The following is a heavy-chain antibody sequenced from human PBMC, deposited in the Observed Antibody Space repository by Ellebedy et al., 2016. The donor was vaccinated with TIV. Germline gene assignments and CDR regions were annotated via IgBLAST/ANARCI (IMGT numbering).Heavy chain of an antibody. CDR2: ISSSGSTI. CDR1: GFTFSDYY. D-gene: IGHD3-10*01. V-gene: IGHV3-11*01. Sequence: GESLKISCAASGFTFSDYYMSWIRQAPGKGLEWVSYISSSGSTIYYADSVKGRFTISRDNAKNSLYLQMNSLRAEDTAVYYCAKRVTMVRGVITYYQYAMDVWGQGTTVTVSS. J-gene: IGHJ6*02. CDR3: AKRVTMVRGVITYYQYAMDV.